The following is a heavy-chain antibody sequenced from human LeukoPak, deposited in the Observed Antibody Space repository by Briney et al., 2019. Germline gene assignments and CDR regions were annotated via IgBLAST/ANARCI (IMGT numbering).Heavy chain of an antibody. V-gene: IGHV3-66*02. CDR2: LASDDRT. J-gene: IGHJ6*02. CDR1: GFDVSTMW. Sequence: GGSLRLSCAASGFDVSTMWMIWVCQAPGKGLEWISVLASDDRTHYADSVKGRFSISRDNLKNTIYLQMSSLRVEDTALYYCAKDLHNYGLDVWGQGTTVTVSS. CDR3: AKDLHNYGLDV.